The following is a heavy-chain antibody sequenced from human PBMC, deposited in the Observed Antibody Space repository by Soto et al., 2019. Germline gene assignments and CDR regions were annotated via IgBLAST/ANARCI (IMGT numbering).Heavy chain of an antibody. Sequence: EVQLLESGGGLVQPGGSLRLSCAASGFTFSSYAMSWVRQAPGKGLEWVSAISGSGGSTYYADSVTGRFTISRDNSKNTLYLQMNSLRAEDTAVYYCAKDWYCSSTSCYDYYYYYGMDVWGQGTTVTVSS. CDR3: AKDWYCSSTSCYDYYYYYGMDV. CDR2: ISGSGGST. V-gene: IGHV3-23*01. J-gene: IGHJ6*02. D-gene: IGHD2-2*01. CDR1: GFTFSSYA.